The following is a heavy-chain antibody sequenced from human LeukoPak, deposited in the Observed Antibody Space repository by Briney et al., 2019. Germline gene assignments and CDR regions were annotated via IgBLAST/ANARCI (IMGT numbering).Heavy chain of an antibody. Sequence: SETLSLTCTVSGGSISSYYWSWIRQPPGKGLEWIGYIYYSGSTNYNPSLKSRVTISVDTSKNQFSLKLRSVTAADTAVYYCARDTRSGYLDYWGQGTLVTASS. J-gene: IGHJ4*02. CDR3: ARDTRSGYLDY. V-gene: IGHV4-59*01. CDR2: IYYSGST. D-gene: IGHD3-22*01. CDR1: GGSISSYY.